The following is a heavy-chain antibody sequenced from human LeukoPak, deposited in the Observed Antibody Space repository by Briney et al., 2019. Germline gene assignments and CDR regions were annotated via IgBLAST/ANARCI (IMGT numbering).Heavy chain of an antibody. CDR2: INHSGST. CDR1: GGSFSGYY. CDR3: VTYYFDSSGPKKNY. Sequence: PSETLSLTCAVYGGSFSGYYWSWIRQPPGKGLEWIGEINHSGSTSYNPSLKSRVTISVDMSKKQFSLKLSSVTAADTAVYYCVTYYFDSSGPKKNYWGQGTLVTVSS. J-gene: IGHJ4*02. V-gene: IGHV4-34*01. D-gene: IGHD3-22*01.